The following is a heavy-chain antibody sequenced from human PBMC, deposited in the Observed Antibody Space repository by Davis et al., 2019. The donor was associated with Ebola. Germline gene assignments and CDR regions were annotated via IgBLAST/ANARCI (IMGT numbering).Heavy chain of an antibody. CDR3: ARFYGTMTTRYYYYGMDV. CDR2: IYWDDDK. D-gene: IGHD4-11*01. V-gene: IGHV2-5*02. Sequence: SGPTLVKPTQTLTLTCTFSGFSLSTRGLGVGWIRQPPGKALEWLALIYWDDDKHYSPSLKSRLTITKDTSKNQVVLTMTNMDPVDTATYYCARFYGTMTTRYYYYGMDVWGQGTTVTASS. J-gene: IGHJ6*02. CDR1: GFSLSTRGLG.